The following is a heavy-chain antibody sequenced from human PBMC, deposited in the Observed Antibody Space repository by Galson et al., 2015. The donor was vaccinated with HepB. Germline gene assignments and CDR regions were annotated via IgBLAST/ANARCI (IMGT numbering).Heavy chain of an antibody. V-gene: IGHV1-69*13. J-gene: IGHJ4*02. CDR1: GGTFSSYA. CDR3: AREPGQQLVRADRKFDY. D-gene: IGHD6-13*01. Sequence: SVKVSCKASGGTFSSYAISWVRQAPGQGLEWMGGIIPIFGTANYAQKFQGRVTITADESTSTAYMELSSLRAEDTAVYYCAREPGQQLVRADRKFDYWGQGTLVTVSS. CDR2: IIPIFGTA.